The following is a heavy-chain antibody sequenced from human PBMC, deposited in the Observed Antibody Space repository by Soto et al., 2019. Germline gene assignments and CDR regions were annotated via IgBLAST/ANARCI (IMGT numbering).Heavy chain of an antibody. J-gene: IGHJ1*01. CDR3: ARDGFHYLNFQH. D-gene: IGHD2-21*01. CDR1: GGSISSYY. CDR2: IYYSGST. Sequence: SETLSLTCTVSGGSISSYYWSWIRQPPGKGLEWIGYIYYSGSTNYDPSLKSRVTISVDTSKNQFSLKLSSVTAADTAVYYCARDGFHYLNFQHWGQGTLVTVSS. V-gene: IGHV4-59*01.